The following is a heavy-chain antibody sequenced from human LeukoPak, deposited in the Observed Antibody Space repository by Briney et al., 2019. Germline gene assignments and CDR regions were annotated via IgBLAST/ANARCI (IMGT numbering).Heavy chain of an antibody. Sequence: PSETLSLTCTVSGDSISSSSYYWAWIRQPPGKGLGWIGRIYYSGSTHYKPSLESRVTMSVDTSKNQLSLKVTSVTAADAAVYYCARQRAYYGSGSYYSGFDYWGQGALITVSS. V-gene: IGHV4-39*01. CDR3: ARQRAYYGSGSYYSGFDY. CDR1: GDSISSSSYY. J-gene: IGHJ4*02. D-gene: IGHD3-10*01. CDR2: IYYSGST.